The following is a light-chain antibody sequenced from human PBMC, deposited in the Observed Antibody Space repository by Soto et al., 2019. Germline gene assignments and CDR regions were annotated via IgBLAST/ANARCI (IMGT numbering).Light chain of an antibody. CDR1: SSDVGGYDY. CDR2: DVS. CDR3: SSYTTTSRL. V-gene: IGLV2-14*03. Sequence: QSALTQPASVSGSPGQSITISCTGTSSDVGGYDYVSWYQLHPGKAPKLMIYDVSHRPSGVSDRFSGSKSGNTASLTISGLQAEDEADYYYSSYTTTSRLFGGGTKLTVL. J-gene: IGLJ2*01.